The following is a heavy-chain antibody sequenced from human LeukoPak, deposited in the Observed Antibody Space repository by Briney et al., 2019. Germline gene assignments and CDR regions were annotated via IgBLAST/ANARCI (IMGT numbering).Heavy chain of an antibody. V-gene: IGHV3-9*01. CDR1: GFTFDDYA. D-gene: IGHD4-17*01. Sequence: GRSLRLSCAASGFTFDDYAMHWVRQAPGKGLEWVSGISWNSGSIGYADSVKGRFTISRDNAKNSLYLQMNSLRAEDTALYYCAKDILATVTTDWYFDLWGCGTLVTVSS. CDR2: ISWNSGSI. CDR3: AKDILATVTTDWYFDL. J-gene: IGHJ2*01.